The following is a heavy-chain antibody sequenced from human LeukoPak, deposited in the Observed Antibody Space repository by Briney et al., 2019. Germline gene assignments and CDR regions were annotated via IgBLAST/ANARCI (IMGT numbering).Heavy chain of an antibody. J-gene: IGHJ4*02. V-gene: IGHV4-59*01. CDR2: IYYSGST. CDR3: ARVRVSSGSHPWYFDY. CDR1: RGSISSYY. D-gene: IGHD3-22*01. Sequence: SETLSLTCTVSRGSISSYYWSWIRQPPGQGLEWIGCIYYSGSTDYNPSLKSRVNISVDTSKNQFSLKLSAVTAADTAVYYCARVRVSSGSHPWYFDYWGQGTLVTVSS.